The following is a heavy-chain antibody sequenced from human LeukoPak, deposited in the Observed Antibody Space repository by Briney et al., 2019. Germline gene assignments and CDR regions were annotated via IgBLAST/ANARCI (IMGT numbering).Heavy chain of an antibody. CDR3: AKDRHYDSSGYSFDH. J-gene: IGHJ5*02. D-gene: IGHD3-22*01. V-gene: IGHV3-23*01. Sequence: PGGALRLSCVASGVTFSSYGMSWGRQGPGKGLGWVSAISRSGGSKYYADSVKGRFTISRDNSKNKLYLQMNSLRAEDTAVYYCAKDRHYDSSGYSFDHWGQGTLVTVSS. CDR1: GVTFSSYG. CDR2: ISRSGGSK.